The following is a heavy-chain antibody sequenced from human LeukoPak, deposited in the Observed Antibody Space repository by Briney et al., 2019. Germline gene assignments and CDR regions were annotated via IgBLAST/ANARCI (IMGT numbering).Heavy chain of an antibody. CDR3: ARTSFDS. V-gene: IGHV3-74*01. CDR1: GFTFSTYW. J-gene: IGHJ4*02. CDR2: IKGAGSST. Sequence: GGSVRLSCAASGFTFSTYWMHWVRQAPGKGLVWVARIKGAGSSTAYADSVKGRFTISRDNAKNTLYLQMTSLRAEDAAVYYCARTSFDSWGQGTLVIVSS.